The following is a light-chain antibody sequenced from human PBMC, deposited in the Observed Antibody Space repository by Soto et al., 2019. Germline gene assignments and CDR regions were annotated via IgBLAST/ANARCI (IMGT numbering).Light chain of an antibody. CDR2: GAS. Sequence: IVLTQSPATLSVSPGERATLSCRASQSVSSYLAWYQQKPGQAPRLLIYGASSRATGITDRFSGSGSGTDFTLTISRLEPEDFAMYYCQQYGTSVTFGGGTKVDIK. J-gene: IGKJ4*01. V-gene: IGKV3-20*01. CDR1: QSVSSY. CDR3: QQYGTSVT.